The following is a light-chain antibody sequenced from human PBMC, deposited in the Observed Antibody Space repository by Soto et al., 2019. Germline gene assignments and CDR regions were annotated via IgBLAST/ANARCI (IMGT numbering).Light chain of an antibody. CDR1: QSISSW. Sequence: DIQMTQSPSTLSASVGDSVTITCRASQSISSWLAWYQQKPGKAPKLLIYDASSLESGVPSRFSGSGSGTEFTLTSSSLQPDDFATYYCQQYNSYWTFGQGTKVEIK. CDR2: DAS. CDR3: QQYNSYWT. V-gene: IGKV1-5*01. J-gene: IGKJ1*01.